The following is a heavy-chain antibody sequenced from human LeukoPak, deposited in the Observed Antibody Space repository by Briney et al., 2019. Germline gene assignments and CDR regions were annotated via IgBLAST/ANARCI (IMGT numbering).Heavy chain of an antibody. Sequence: SETLSLTWTVAAGSISSYYSGWIRQPAGKGLEWIGRIYTSGSTNYNPSLKSRVTISVDKSKNQFSLKLSSVTAADTAVYYCARDEPYYYDSSGYYTYYFDYWGQGTLLTVSS. J-gene: IGHJ4*02. D-gene: IGHD3-22*01. CDR2: IYTSGST. CDR1: AGSISSYY. V-gene: IGHV4-4*07. CDR3: ARDEPYYYDSSGYYTYYFDY.